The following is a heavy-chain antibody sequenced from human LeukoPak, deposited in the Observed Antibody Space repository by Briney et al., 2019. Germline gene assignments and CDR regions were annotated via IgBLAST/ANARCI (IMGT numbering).Heavy chain of an antibody. Sequence: GGSLRLSCAASGFTFSSYSMNWVRQTPGKGLEWVSYISSSSSTIYYADSVKGRFTISRDNAKNSLYLQMNSLRAEDTAVYYCARETWLRYFDYWGQGTLVTVSS. CDR1: GFTFSSYS. V-gene: IGHV3-48*04. CDR2: ISSSSSTI. J-gene: IGHJ4*02. D-gene: IGHD5-12*01. CDR3: ARETWLRYFDY.